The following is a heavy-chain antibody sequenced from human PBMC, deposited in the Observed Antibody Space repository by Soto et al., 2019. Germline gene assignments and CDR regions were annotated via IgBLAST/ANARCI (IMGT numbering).Heavy chain of an antibody. J-gene: IGHJ4*02. CDR2: MNPNTGNS. CDR1: GYTFTSYD. V-gene: IGHV1-8*01. CDR3: ASRAETNGWNSFGANKYYFDF. D-gene: IGHD1-1*01. Sequence: ASVKVSCKASGYTFTSYDIYWVRQATGQGLEWMGWMNPNTGNSGYAQKFQGRVTMTSDTSISTADMELSSLRSEDTAVYYCASRAETNGWNSFGANKYYFDFWGQGTLVTVSS.